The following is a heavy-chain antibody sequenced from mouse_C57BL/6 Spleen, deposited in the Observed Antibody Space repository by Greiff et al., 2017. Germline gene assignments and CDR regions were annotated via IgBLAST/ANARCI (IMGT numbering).Heavy chain of an antibody. CDR2: IDPANGDT. CDR1: GFNIKDDY. CDR3: TTQATVVGFDY. V-gene: IGHV14-4*01. Sequence: EVQLQQSGAELVRPGASVKLSCTASGFNIKDDYMHWVKQRPEQGLEWIGWIDPANGDTEYASKFQGKATITADTSSNTAYLQLSSLTSEDTAVYYCTTQATVVGFDYWGQGTTLTVSA. D-gene: IGHD1-1*01. J-gene: IGHJ2*01.